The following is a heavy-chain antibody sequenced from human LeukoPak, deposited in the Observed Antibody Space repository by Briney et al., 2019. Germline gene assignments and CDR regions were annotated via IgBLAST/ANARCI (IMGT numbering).Heavy chain of an antibody. J-gene: IGHJ4*02. CDR2: IIPIFGTA. D-gene: IGHD3-3*01. V-gene: IGHV1-69*06. CDR1: GGTFSSYA. Sequence: SVKVSCKASGGTFSSYAISWVRQAPGQGLEWMGGIIPIFGTANYAQKFQGRVTMTEDTSTDTAYMELSSLRSEDTAVYYCATDLRIIFWSGSYWGQGTLVTVSS. CDR3: ATDLRIIFWSGSY.